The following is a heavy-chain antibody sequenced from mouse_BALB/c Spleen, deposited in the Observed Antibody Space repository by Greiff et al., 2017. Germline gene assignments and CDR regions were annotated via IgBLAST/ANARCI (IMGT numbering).Heavy chain of an antibody. CDR2: IWGGGST. CDR3: AKHRGPRYFGGAMDY. V-gene: IGHV2-6-5*01. J-gene: IGHJ4*01. Sequence: QVQLQQSGPGLVAPSQSLSITCTVSGFSLTDYGVSWIRQPPGKGLEWLGVIWGGGSTYYNSALKSRLSISKDNSKSQVFLKMNSLQTDDTAMYYCAKHRGPRYFGGAMDYWGQGTSVTVSS. D-gene: IGHD1-1*01. CDR1: GFSLTDYG.